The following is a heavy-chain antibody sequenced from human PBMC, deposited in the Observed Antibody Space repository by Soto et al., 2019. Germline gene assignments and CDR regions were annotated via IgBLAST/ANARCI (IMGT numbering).Heavy chain of an antibody. D-gene: IGHD5-18*01. CDR3: ARGLKIQLWYSGNCY. J-gene: IGHJ4*02. Sequence: QVQLVQSGAEVKKPGASVKVSCKASGYTFTGYYMHWVRQAPGQGLEWMGWINPNSGGTNYAQKFQGRVTMTRDTSISTAYMELSRLRSDNTAVYYCARGLKIQLWYSGNCYWGQGTLVTVSS. V-gene: IGHV1-2*02. CDR1: GYTFTGYY. CDR2: INPNSGGT.